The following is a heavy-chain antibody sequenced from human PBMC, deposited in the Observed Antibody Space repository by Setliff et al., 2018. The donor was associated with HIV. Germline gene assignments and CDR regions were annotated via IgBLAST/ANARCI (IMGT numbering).Heavy chain of an antibody. CDR2: TSYDGTYR. CDR1: GFTFRNYG. D-gene: IGHD3-22*01. V-gene: IGHV3-30*03. Sequence: GGSLRLSCTASGFTFRNYGMNWVRQAPGKGLKWVAITSYDGTYRHYADSVRGRFTISRDNSRNTVYLDMNSLTAEDTAVYYCARGYCDTSGCLRGGDVSWGQGTLVTVSS. CDR3: ARGYCDTSGCLRGGDVS. J-gene: IGHJ5*02.